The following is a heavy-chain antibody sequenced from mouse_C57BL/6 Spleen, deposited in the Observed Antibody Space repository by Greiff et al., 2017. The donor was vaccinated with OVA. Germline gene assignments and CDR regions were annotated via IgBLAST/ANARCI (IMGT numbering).Heavy chain of an antibody. CDR1: GFTFNTYA. Sequence: EVKLLESGGGLVQPKGSLKLSCAASGFTFNTYAMHWVRQAPGKGLEWVARIRRKSSNYAKYYADSVKDRFTISRDDSQSILYLQLHNLKTYDTAMYYCVRAPYDYGWFAYWGQGTLVTVSA. CDR2: IRRKSSNYAK. V-gene: IGHV10-3*01. D-gene: IGHD2-4*01. CDR3: VRAPYDYGWFAY. J-gene: IGHJ3*01.